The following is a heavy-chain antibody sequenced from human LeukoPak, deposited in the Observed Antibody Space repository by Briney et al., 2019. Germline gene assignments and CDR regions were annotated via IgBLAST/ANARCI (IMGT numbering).Heavy chain of an antibody. Sequence: SETLSLTCAVYGESFSGYYWTWIRQPPGKGLEWIGEINHSGSTNYNPSLKSRVTMSVDTSKNQFSLKLSSATAADTAVYYCARNLRDRYNWFNPWGQGTLVTVSS. CDR1: GESFSGYY. CDR2: INHSGST. J-gene: IGHJ5*02. V-gene: IGHV4-34*01. CDR3: ARNLRDRYNWFNP.